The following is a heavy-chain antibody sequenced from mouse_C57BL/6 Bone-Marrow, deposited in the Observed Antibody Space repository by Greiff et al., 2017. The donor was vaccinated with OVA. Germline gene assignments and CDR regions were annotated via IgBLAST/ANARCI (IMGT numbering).Heavy chain of an antibody. CDR2: IRNKPNGSTT. CDR1: GFTFTNYY. V-gene: IGHV7-3*01. Sequence: DVKLVESGGGLVQPGDSLSLSCAASGFTFTNYYMSWVRQPPGQALEWLAFIRNKPNGSTTAYSASVKGRFTISRDNSQSILYLQMNALRAEDSATYYCARYKGRVAVDYFDYWGQGTALTVSS. D-gene: IGHD1-1*01. J-gene: IGHJ2*01. CDR3: ARYKGRVAVDYFDY.